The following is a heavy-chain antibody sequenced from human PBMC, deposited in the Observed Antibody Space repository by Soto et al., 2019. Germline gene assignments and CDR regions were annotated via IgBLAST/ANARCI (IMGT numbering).Heavy chain of an antibody. D-gene: IGHD1-26*01. CDR2: IIPIFGTA. V-gene: IGHV1-69*12. CDR3: AREHKSNSRYFNP. J-gene: IGHJ5*02. CDR1: GGTFSSYA. Sequence: QVQLVQSGAEVKKPGSSVKVSCKASGGTFSSYAISWVRQAPGQGLEWMGGIIPIFGTANYAQKFQGRVNISADESTNTGYNEPSSLRYEDTALYYCAREHKSNSRYFNPWGQGNLVTVSS.